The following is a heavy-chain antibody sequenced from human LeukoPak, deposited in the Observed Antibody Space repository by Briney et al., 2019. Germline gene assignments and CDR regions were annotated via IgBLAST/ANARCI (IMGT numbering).Heavy chain of an antibody. CDR3: AKEPNGSGTNPSDY. Sequence: ASVKVSCKASGYTFTGYYIHWVRRAPGQGLEWMGWINPNSGSTNYAQKFQGRVAMTRDTSISTAYMELSRLRSDDTAVYYCAKEPNGSGTNPSDYWGQGTLVTVSS. J-gene: IGHJ4*02. D-gene: IGHD3-10*01. V-gene: IGHV1-2*02. CDR1: GYTFTGYY. CDR2: INPNSGST.